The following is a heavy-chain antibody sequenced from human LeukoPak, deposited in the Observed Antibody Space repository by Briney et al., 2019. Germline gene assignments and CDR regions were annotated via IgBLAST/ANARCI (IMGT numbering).Heavy chain of an antibody. D-gene: IGHD6-13*01. V-gene: IGHV5-51*01. J-gene: IGHJ4*02. CDR1: GNSFSNYW. CDR3: ARPGASAAGIYYFDY. CDR2: IYPGDSDT. Sequence: GESLKISCKGSGNSFSNYWIGWVRQMPGKGLEWMGIIYPGDSDTRYSPSFQGQVTISADKSISTAYLQWSSLKASDTAMYYCARPGASAAGIYYFDYWGQGTLVTVSS.